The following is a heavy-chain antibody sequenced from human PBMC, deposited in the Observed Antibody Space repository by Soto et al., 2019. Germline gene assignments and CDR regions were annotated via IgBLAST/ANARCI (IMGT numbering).Heavy chain of an antibody. J-gene: IGHJ4*02. CDR1: GFSYRRYW. V-gene: IGHV3-7*01. D-gene: IGHD4-4*01. Sequence: GVSLRLSCAASGFSYRRYWMSWVRQAPGKGLEWVANIKEDGSDIYYVDSVRGRFTISRDNAKNSLYLQMNSLRDEDTAVYYCATSEVTQSWDYWGQGPLVTSPQ. CDR2: IKEDGSDI. CDR3: ATSEVTQSWDY.